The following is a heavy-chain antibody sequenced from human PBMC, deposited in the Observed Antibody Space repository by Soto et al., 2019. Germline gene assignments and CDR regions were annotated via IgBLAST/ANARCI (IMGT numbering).Heavy chain of an antibody. Sequence: EVQLVESGGGLVQPGRSLRLSCAASGFIFDNSGMHWVRQAPGKGLEWVSGISWNGVNIGYADSVKGRFSISRDNAKDSLFLQMNSLRPDDTAFYYCVKAGVRDLIVEVPVYFDIWGQGTLVTVSS. D-gene: IGHD2-21*01. CDR1: GFIFDNSG. CDR2: ISWNGVNI. J-gene: IGHJ4*02. CDR3: VKAGVRDLIVEVPVYFDI. V-gene: IGHV3-9*01.